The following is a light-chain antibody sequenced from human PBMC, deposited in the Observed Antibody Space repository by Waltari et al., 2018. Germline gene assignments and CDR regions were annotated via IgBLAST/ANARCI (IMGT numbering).Light chain of an antibody. CDR1: QSVRNF. CDR2: DTS. Sequence: DTVLTQSPATLSLSPGERATLSCRASQSVRNFLAWYQQKPGQAPRLLIYDTSNRATDIPARFSGSGFGTDFTLTISSLEPEDFAVYYCQKRSNWPLTFGGGTKVEIK. CDR3: QKRSNWPLT. V-gene: IGKV3-11*01. J-gene: IGKJ4*01.